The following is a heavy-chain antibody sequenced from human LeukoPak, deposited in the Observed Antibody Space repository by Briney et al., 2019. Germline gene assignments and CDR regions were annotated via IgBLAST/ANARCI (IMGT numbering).Heavy chain of an antibody. Sequence: SETLSLTCAVYGGSFSSYSWSWIRQPPGKGLEWIGSIYYSGSTYYNPSLKSRVTISVDTSKNQFSLKLSSVTAADTAVYYCARRVGYCSSTSCGRYWYFDLWGRGTLVTVSS. J-gene: IGHJ2*01. CDR1: GGSFSSYS. CDR2: IYYSGST. CDR3: ARRVGYCSSTSCGRYWYFDL. V-gene: IGHV4-39*01. D-gene: IGHD2-2*01.